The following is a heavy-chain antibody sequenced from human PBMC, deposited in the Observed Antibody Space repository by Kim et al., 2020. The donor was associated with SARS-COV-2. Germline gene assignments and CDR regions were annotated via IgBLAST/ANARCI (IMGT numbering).Heavy chain of an antibody. J-gene: IGHJ6*02. D-gene: IGHD1-7*01. V-gene: IGHV1-69*01. Sequence: NYAQKFQGRVTITADESTSTAYMELSSLRSEDTAVYYCARDRTPSYGMDVWGQGTTVTVSS. CDR3: ARDRTPSYGMDV.